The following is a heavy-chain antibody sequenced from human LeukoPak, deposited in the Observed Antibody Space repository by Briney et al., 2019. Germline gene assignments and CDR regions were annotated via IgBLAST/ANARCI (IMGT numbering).Heavy chain of an antibody. CDR1: GFTFSSYW. CDR2: INSDGSST. CDR3: ARVGYCSSTSCYPPMSYYYYYMDV. D-gene: IGHD2-2*01. V-gene: IGHV3-74*01. J-gene: IGHJ6*03. Sequence: PGGSLRLSCAASGFTFSSYWMHWVRRAPGKGLVWVSRINSDGSSTSYADSVKGRFTISRDNAKNTLYLQMNSLRAEDTAVYYCARVGYCSSTSCYPPMSYYYYYMDVWGKGTTVTVSS.